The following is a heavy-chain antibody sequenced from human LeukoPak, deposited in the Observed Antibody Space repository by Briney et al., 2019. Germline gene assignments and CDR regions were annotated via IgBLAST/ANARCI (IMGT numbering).Heavy chain of an antibody. CDR3: ARDQYYYDRSGYWIGFDY. CDR2: IYTSGST. D-gene: IGHD3-22*01. Sequence: SQTLSLTCTVSGGSISSGSYYWSWIRQPAGKGLEWIGRIYTSGSTNYNPSLKSRVTISVDTPKKQFSLKLRSVTAADTAVYYCARDQYYYDRSGYWIGFDYWGQGMLVTVSS. CDR1: GGSISSGSYY. V-gene: IGHV4-61*02. J-gene: IGHJ4*02.